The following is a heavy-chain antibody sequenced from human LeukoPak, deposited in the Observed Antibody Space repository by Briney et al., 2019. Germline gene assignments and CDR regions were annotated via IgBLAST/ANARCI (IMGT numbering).Heavy chain of an antibody. CDR3: ARVSWYSGDAFDI. Sequence: PSETLSLTCAVSGGSINGYYWTWIRQPPGKGLEWIGYIYYSGSTNYNPSLKSRVTISVDTSKNQFSLKLSSVTAADTAVYYCARVSWYSGDAFDIWGQGTMVTVS. CDR2: IYYSGST. CDR1: GGSINGYY. D-gene: IGHD2-15*01. V-gene: IGHV4-59*01. J-gene: IGHJ3*02.